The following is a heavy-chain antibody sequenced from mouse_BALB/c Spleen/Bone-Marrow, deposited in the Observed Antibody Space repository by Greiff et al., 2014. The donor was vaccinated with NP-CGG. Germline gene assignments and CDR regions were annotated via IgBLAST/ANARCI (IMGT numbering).Heavy chain of an antibody. CDR3: ARSEYFGSSYDY. J-gene: IGHJ2*01. Sequence: VHVKQSGPELVKPGASVKMSCKASGYTFTSYVMHWMKQKPGQGLEWIGLINPYNDGTKYNETFKGKATLTSDKSSSTAYMDLSSLTSEDSAVYFCARSEYFGSSYDYWGQGTTLTVSS. CDR1: GYTFTSYV. CDR2: INPYNDGT. V-gene: IGHV1-14*01. D-gene: IGHD1-1*01.